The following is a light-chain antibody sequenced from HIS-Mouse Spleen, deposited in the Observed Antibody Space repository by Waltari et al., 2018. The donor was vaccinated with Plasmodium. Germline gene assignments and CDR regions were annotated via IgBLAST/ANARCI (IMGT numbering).Light chain of an antibody. V-gene: IGLV3-25*03. J-gene: IGLJ2*01. CDR1: ALPKQY. Sequence: SYELTQPPSVSVSPGQTARITCSGDALPKQYAYWYHQKPGQAPVLVLYKDTERPSGNPERFSGSSSGKTGTLTISGVQAEDEADYYCQSADSSGTYVGFGGGTKLTVL. CDR3: QSADSSGTYVG. CDR2: KDT.